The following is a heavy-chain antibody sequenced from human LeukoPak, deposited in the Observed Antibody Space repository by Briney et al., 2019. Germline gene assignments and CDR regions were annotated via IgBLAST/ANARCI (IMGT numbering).Heavy chain of an antibody. D-gene: IGHD4-17*01. CDR1: GFTFSSYA. V-gene: IGHV3-30-3*01. Sequence: TGRSLRPSCAASGFTFSSYAMHWVRQAPGKGLEWVAVISYDGSNKYYADSVKGRFTISRDNSKNTLYLQMNSLRAEDTAVYYCARDKPLGGDLDAFDIWGQGTMVTVSS. CDR3: ARDKPLGGDLDAFDI. J-gene: IGHJ3*02. CDR2: ISYDGSNK.